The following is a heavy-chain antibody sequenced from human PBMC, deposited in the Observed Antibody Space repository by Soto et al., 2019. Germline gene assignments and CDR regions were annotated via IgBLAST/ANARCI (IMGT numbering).Heavy chain of an antibody. Sequence: PSETLSLTCTVSSGSISRPDYYWSWIRQPPGKGLEWIGYIYYTGNTYYNPSLKSRVIMSVDTSTNQFSLKVTSVTAADTAVYYCASGGSSNWFDPWGQGTLVTVSS. J-gene: IGHJ5*02. CDR2: IYYTGNT. CDR1: SGSISRPDYY. D-gene: IGHD1-26*01. V-gene: IGHV4-30-4*01. CDR3: ASGGSSNWFDP.